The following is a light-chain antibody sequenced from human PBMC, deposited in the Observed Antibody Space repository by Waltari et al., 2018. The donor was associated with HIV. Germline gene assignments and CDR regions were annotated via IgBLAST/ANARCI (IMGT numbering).Light chain of an antibody. V-gene: IGKV1-5*03. CDR3: QQYESAPWT. CDR2: KTS. J-gene: IGKJ1*01. Sequence: DIQMTQSPSVLSASVGDRVTITCRANQSLNTWLAWYKQSEGEAPKLLIYKTSELENGVPSRCSASGSGKVVSRTISRVQPDDVAMYDCQQYESAPWTFGQGTKV. CDR1: QSLNTW.